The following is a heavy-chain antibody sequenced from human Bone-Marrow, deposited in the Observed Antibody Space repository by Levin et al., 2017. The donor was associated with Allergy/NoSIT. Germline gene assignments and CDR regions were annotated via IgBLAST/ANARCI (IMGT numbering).Heavy chain of an antibody. D-gene: IGHD2-2*01. CDR3: ARNPSTWLPGWFDP. Sequence: SGGSLRLSCAASGFTFSSSAMSWVRQAPGKGLEWVSDISGRDSSTYYADSVKGRFTVSRDNSKDTLFLQMNSLRVDDTAVYYCARNPSTWLPGWFDPWGQGTLVTVSS. CDR2: ISGRDSST. J-gene: IGHJ5*02. CDR1: GFTFSSSA. V-gene: IGHV3-23*01.